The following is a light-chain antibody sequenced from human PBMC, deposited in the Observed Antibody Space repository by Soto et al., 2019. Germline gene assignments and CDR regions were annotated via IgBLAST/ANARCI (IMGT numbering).Light chain of an antibody. Sequence: QSVLTQPPSVSGAPGQRVTISCTGSSSNIGAGYDVHWYQQLPGTAPKLLIYGNSNRPSGIPDRFFGSKSGTSATLGIAGLQTADEADYYCGTWESYLSVGVFGGGTKLTVL. CDR2: GNS. CDR1: SSNIGAGYD. V-gene: IGLV1-40*01. CDR3: GTWESYLSVGV. J-gene: IGLJ3*02.